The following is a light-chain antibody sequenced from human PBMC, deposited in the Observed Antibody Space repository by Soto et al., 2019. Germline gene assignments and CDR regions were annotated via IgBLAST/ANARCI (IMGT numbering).Light chain of an antibody. CDR1: QDISKY. Sequence: DLQLTQSPSSLSASVGDRVTITCQASQDISKYLNWYQQKPGKAPNLLIYDASSLETGVPSRFSGSGSGTDLTITISSLQPEDLSTYYCQQYDNLPLTFGGGSKVEIK. CDR3: QQYDNLPLT. CDR2: DAS. J-gene: IGKJ4*01. V-gene: IGKV1-33*01.